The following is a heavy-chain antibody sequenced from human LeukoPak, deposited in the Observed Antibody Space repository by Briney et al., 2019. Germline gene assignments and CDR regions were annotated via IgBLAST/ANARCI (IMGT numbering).Heavy chain of an antibody. CDR3: ARLDSGDYFFDY. Sequence: SETLSLTCTVSGGSISSGSYYWGWIRQPPGKGLEWLGTVFYSRTTYYNPSLKSRVTIYVDTSKKQFSLGLRSVTAADTAVYYCARLDSGDYFFDYWGQGTLVTVSS. CDR1: GGSISSGSYY. J-gene: IGHJ4*02. CDR2: VFYSRTT. D-gene: IGHD4-17*01. V-gene: IGHV4-39*01.